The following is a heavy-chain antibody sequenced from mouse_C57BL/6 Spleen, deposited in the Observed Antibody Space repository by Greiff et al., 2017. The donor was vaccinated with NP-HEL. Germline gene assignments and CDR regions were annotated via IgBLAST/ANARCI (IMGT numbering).Heavy chain of an antibody. D-gene: IGHD1-1*01. J-gene: IGHJ2*01. CDR1: GYTFTDYE. CDR3: TRFDYYGSTRYFDY. CDR2: IDPETGGT. Sequence: VQVVESGAELVRPGASVTLSCKASGYTFTDYEMHWVKQTPVHGLEWIGAIDPETGGTAYNQKFKGKAILTADKSSSTAYMELRSLTSEDSAVYYCTRFDYYGSTRYFDYWGQGTTLTVSS. V-gene: IGHV1-15*01.